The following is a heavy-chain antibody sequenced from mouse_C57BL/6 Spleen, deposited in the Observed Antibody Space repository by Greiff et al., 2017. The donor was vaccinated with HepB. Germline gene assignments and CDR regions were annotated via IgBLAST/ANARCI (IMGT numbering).Heavy chain of an antibody. D-gene: IGHD2-5*01. CDR2: IYPGDGDT. Sequence: VKLQQSGAELVKPGASVKISCKASGYAFSSYWMNWVKQRPGKGLEWIGQIYPGDGDTNYNGKFKGKATLTADKSSSTAYMQLSSLTSEDSAVYFCARGYSNYLYYAMDYWGQGTSVTVSS. CDR3: ARGYSNYLYYAMDY. J-gene: IGHJ4*01. CDR1: GYAFSSYW. V-gene: IGHV1-80*01.